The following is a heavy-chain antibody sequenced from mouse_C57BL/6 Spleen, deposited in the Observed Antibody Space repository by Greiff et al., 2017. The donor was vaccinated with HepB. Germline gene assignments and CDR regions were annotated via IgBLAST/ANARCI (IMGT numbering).Heavy chain of an antibody. V-gene: IGHV14-3*02. CDR3: RISTINA. Sequence: EVQLQQSGAELVKPAASLKLSCTASGYNSKDIYIHWVKQRPEKGLERIRRTDPANGNTKYDPKFQGKATITADTSSNTAYLQLSSLTSEDTAVYYCRISTINAWGQGTTLTVSS. J-gene: IGHJ2*01. CDR1: GYNSKDIY. CDR2: TDPANGNT. D-gene: IGHD5-2*01.